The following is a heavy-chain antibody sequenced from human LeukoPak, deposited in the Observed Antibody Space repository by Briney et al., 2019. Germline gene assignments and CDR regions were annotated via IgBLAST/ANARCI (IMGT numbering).Heavy chain of an antibody. D-gene: IGHD6-13*01. CDR1: GFTFSSHL. Sequence: GGSLRLSCAASGFTFSSHLMTWVRQAPVKGLEWVANIYQDGREKYYGDSVKGRFTISRDNAKNSLFLQMNSLRAEDTAVYYCAGERPSSSWYDYWGQGTLVTVSS. CDR3: AGERPSSSWYDY. CDR2: IYQDGREK. J-gene: IGHJ4*02. V-gene: IGHV3-7*01.